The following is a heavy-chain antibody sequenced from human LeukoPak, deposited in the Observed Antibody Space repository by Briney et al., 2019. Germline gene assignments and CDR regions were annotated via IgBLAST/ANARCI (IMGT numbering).Heavy chain of an antibody. D-gene: IGHD2-21*02. J-gene: IGHJ3*02. CDR2: ISNTGSNI. CDR1: GFTFSSYS. Sequence: GGSLRLSCAASGFTFSSYSMNWVRQAPGKGLEWVSYISNTGSNIHYADPVEGRFTISRDNGKNSLYLQMNSLRDEDTAVYYCARGLIYCGGDCYRAFDIWGQGTMVTVSS. CDR3: ARGLIYCGGDCYRAFDI. V-gene: IGHV3-48*02.